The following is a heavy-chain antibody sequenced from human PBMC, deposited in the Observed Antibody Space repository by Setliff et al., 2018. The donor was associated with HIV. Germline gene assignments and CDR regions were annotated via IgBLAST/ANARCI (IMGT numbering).Heavy chain of an antibody. CDR3: TRGWEPDYYYYYMDV. J-gene: IGHJ6*03. Sequence: GGSLRLSCTASGFTFTNAWLTWVRQAPGKGLEWIARIKSKTDGGTTDYAAPVKGRFTISRDDSKNTLYLQMNSLKTEDTAVCYCTRGWEPDYYYYYMDVWGKGTTVTVSS. V-gene: IGHV3-15*01. CDR2: IKSKTDGGTT. D-gene: IGHD1-26*01. CDR1: GFTFTNAW.